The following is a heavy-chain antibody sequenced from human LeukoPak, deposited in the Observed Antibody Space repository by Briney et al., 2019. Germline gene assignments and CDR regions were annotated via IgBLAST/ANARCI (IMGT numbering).Heavy chain of an antibody. D-gene: IGHD3-22*01. V-gene: IGHV4-59*01. CDR1: GGSMSSYY. CDR2: IYYSGST. CDR3: ARVDYDSSGYSDY. Sequence: SETLSLTCTVSGGSMSSYYWRWIRQPPGKGPEWIGYIYYSGSTNYNPSLKSRVTMSVDTSKNQFSLKLSSVTAADTAVYYCARVDYDSSGYSDYWGQGTLVTVSS. J-gene: IGHJ4*02.